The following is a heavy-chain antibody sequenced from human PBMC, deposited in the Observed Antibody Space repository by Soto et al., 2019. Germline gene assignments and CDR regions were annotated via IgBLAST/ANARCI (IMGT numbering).Heavy chain of an antibody. V-gene: IGHV4-30-4*01. CDR2: IYYSGST. Sequence: PSETLSLTCTVSGGSISSGDYYWIWIRQPPGKGLEWIGYIYYSGSTYYNPSLKSRVTISVDTSKNQFSLKLSSVTAADTAVYYCARDLRYYKSGMDVWGQGTTVTVSS. J-gene: IGHJ6*02. CDR1: GGSISSGDYY. D-gene: IGHD3-9*01. CDR3: ARDLRYYKSGMDV.